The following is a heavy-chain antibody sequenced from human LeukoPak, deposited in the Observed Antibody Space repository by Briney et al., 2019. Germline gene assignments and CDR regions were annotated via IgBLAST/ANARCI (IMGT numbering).Heavy chain of an antibody. Sequence: SSETLSLTCTVSGGSISSYYWSWIRQPPGKGLEWIGYIYYSGSTNYNPSLKSRVTISVDTSKNQFSLELSSVTAADTAVYYCARVDGYYDSSGYHYAFDIWGQGTMVTVSS. CDR3: ARVDGYYDSSGYHYAFDI. CDR1: GGSISSYY. V-gene: IGHV4-59*01. CDR2: IYYSGST. D-gene: IGHD3-22*01. J-gene: IGHJ3*02.